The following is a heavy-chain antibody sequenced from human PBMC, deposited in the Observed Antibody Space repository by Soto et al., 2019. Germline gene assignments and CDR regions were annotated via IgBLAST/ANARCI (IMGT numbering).Heavy chain of an antibody. D-gene: IGHD3-22*01. CDR1: GFTFSTYA. V-gene: IGHV3-30-3*01. CDR3: ARENYYGGHVIGSLDL. CDR2: VSSEGGTQ. Sequence: QVQLVESGGGVVQPGRSLRLSCTASGFTFSTYAMQWVRQAPGKGLEWVAVVSSEGGTQFYADSVKGRFTIPRDNSKNSLYLQMSSLTTEDAAIYYCARENYYGGHVIGSLDLWGRGTLVSVSS. J-gene: IGHJ2*01.